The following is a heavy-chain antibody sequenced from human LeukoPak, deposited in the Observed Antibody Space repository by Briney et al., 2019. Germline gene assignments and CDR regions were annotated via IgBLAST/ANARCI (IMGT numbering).Heavy chain of an antibody. Sequence: MTSETLSLTCTVSGGSIGTYYWSWIRQPPGKGLEWIGYIYYSGSTNYNPSLKSRVTISVDTPKNQFSLKLSSVTAADTAVYYCARGYGSGSRLDYWGQGTLVTVSS. V-gene: IGHV4-59*01. CDR3: ARGYGSGSRLDY. CDR1: GGSIGTYY. CDR2: IYYSGST. D-gene: IGHD3-10*01. J-gene: IGHJ4*02.